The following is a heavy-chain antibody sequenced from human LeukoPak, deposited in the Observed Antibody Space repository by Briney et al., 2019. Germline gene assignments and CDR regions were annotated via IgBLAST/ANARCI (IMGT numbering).Heavy chain of an antibody. Sequence: SVKVSCKASGYTFTSYGISWVRQAPGQGLEWMGGIIPIFGTANYAQKFQGRVTITADESTSTAYMELSSLRSEDTAVYYCARDVDTAMASFDYWGQGTLVTVSS. CDR3: ARDVDTAMASFDY. J-gene: IGHJ4*02. CDR2: IIPIFGTA. V-gene: IGHV1-69*13. CDR1: GYTFTSYG. D-gene: IGHD5-18*01.